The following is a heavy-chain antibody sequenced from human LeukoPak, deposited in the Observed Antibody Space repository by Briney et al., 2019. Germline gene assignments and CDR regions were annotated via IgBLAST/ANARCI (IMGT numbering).Heavy chain of an antibody. Sequence: ASVKVSCKASGYTFTSYDINWVRQATGQGLEWMGWMNPNSGNTGYAQKFQGRVTMTRNTSISTAYMELSSLRSEDTAVYYCARMGPRYCSSTSCYGGSWFDPWGQGTLDTVSS. J-gene: IGHJ5*02. CDR1: GYTFTSYD. CDR2: MNPNSGNT. CDR3: ARMGPRYCSSTSCYGGSWFDP. D-gene: IGHD2-2*01. V-gene: IGHV1-8*01.